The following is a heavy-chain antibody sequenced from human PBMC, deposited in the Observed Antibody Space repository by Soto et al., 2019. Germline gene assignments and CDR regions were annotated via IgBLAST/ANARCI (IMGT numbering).Heavy chain of an antibody. V-gene: IGHV4-59*12. D-gene: IGHD3-22*01. CDR2: IYCSGST. CDR3: AIVGPRNDYDRSGYYYYFDY. CDR1: GGSISSYY. Sequence: PSETLSLTCTVSGGSISSYYWSWIRQPPGKGLEWIGYIYCSGSTNYNPSLKSRVTISVDTSKNQFSLKLTSVTAADTAVYYCAIVGPRNDYDRSGYYYYFDYWVQGTLVTVSS. J-gene: IGHJ4*02.